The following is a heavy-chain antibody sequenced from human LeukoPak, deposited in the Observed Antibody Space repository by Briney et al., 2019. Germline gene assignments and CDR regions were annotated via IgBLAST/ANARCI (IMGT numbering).Heavy chain of an antibody. J-gene: IGHJ4*02. CDR3: ARAFPNYDSSGYYYYYFDY. Sequence: ASVKVSCKASGGTFSGYAISWVRQAPGQGLEWMGGIIPIFGTANYAQKFQGRVTITADESTSTAYMELSSLRSEDTAVYYCARAFPNYDSSGYYYYYFDYWGQGTLVTVSS. CDR1: GGTFSGYA. D-gene: IGHD3-22*01. V-gene: IGHV1-69*01. CDR2: IIPIFGTA.